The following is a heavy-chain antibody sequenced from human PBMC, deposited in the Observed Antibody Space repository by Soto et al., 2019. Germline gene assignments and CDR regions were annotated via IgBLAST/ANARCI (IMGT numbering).Heavy chain of an antibody. CDR1: GFTFSSYA. D-gene: IGHD4-17*01. CDR2: ISGSGGST. CDR3: ARLRWRGSVIDS. Sequence: GGSLRLSCAASGFTFSSYAMSWVRQAPGKGLEWVSAISGSGGSTYYADSVKGRFTISRDNSKNTLYLQMNSLRAEDTAVYYCARLRWRGSVIDSWGQGTLVTVSS. V-gene: IGHV3-23*01. J-gene: IGHJ4*02.